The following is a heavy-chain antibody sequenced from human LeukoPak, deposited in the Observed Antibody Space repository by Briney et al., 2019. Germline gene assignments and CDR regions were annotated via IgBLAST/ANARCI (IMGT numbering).Heavy chain of an antibody. Sequence: GGSLRLSCAGSGFTFNNYAMSWVRQAPGKGLEWVSVISGNDGNTFYADSVKGRFTISRDNSKNTLYLQMNSLRAEDTALYFCARPAQVDGSIDVFDIWGQGTMVTVSS. CDR3: ARPAQVDGSIDVFDI. D-gene: IGHD5-24*01. CDR1: GFTFNNYA. V-gene: IGHV3-23*01. J-gene: IGHJ3*02. CDR2: ISGNDGNT.